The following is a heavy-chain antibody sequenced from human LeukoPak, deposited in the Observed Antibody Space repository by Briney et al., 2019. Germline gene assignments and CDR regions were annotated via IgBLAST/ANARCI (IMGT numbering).Heavy chain of an antibody. Sequence: ASVKVSCKASGYTFTSYGISWVRQAPGQGLEWMGWISAYNGNTNYAQKLQGRVTMTTDTSTSTAYMELRSLRSDDTAVYYCAXXXXXXVRGRGSDYWGQGTLVTVSS. CDR3: AXXXXXXVRGRGSDY. CDR2: ISAYNGNT. CDR1: GYTFTSYG. D-gene: IGHD3-10*01. J-gene: IGHJ4*02. V-gene: IGHV1-18*01.